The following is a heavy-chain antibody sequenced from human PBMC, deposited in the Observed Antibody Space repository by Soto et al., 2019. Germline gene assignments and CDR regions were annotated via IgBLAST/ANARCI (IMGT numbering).Heavy chain of an antibody. Sequence: QVQLVQSGAEVKKPGASVKVSCKASGYTFTSYGISWVRQAPGQGLEWMGWISAYNGNTNYAQKLQGRVTMTTDTSTSTAYMELRSLKSDDTAVYYCARDGPHSSCPVEVDAFDIWGQGTMVTVSS. CDR2: ISAYNGNT. CDR3: ARDGPHSSCPVEVDAFDI. CDR1: GYTFTSYG. V-gene: IGHV1-18*01. J-gene: IGHJ3*02. D-gene: IGHD6-19*01.